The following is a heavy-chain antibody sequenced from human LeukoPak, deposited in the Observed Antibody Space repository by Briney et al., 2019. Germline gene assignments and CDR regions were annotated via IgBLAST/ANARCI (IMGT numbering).Heavy chain of an antibody. Sequence: ASVKVSCKASGYTFTSYGISWVRQAPGQGLEWMGWISAYNGNTNYAQKLRGRVTMTTDTSTSTAYMELRSLRSDDTAVYYCARMSSSWPTFDYWGQGTLVTVSS. J-gene: IGHJ4*02. CDR3: ARMSSSWPTFDY. V-gene: IGHV1-18*01. CDR2: ISAYNGNT. D-gene: IGHD6-13*01. CDR1: GYTFTSYG.